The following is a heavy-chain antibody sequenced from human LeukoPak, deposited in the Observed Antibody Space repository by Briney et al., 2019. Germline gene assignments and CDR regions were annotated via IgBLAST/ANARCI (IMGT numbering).Heavy chain of an antibody. V-gene: IGHV4-4*07. J-gene: IGHJ4*02. CDR1: GDSISDYY. CDR2: LFPSGRI. D-gene: IGHD3-10*01. CDR3: ATDSGVATSPHY. Sequence: SETLSLTCTVSGDSISDYYWNWIRQPAGKGLEWIGRLFPSGRIDYNPSLRSRVSISVDGSKNQFSLKLSSVSAADTAVYYCATDSGVATSPHYWGQGTLVTVSS.